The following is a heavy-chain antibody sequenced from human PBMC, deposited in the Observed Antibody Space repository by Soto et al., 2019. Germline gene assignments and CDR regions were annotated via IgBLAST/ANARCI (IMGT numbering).Heavy chain of an antibody. V-gene: IGHV3-33*01. CDR1: GFTFSSYG. Sequence: GGSLRLSCAASGFTFSSYGMHWVRQAPGKGLEWVAVIWYDGSNKYYADSVKGRFTISRDNSKNTLYLQMNSLRAGDTAVYYCARDLYGGRYYDSSGYYPTEPYYYYGMDVWGQGTTVTVSS. CDR3: ARDLYGGRYYDSSGYYPTEPYYYYGMDV. D-gene: IGHD3-22*01. CDR2: IWYDGSNK. J-gene: IGHJ6*02.